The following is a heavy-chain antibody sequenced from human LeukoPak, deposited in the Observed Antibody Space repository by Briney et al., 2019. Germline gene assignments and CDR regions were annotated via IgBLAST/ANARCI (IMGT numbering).Heavy chain of an antibody. Sequence: HPGGSLRLSCAASGFTFSSYAMSWVRQAPGKGLEWVSAISGSGGSTYYADSVKGRFTISRDNSKNTLYLQMNSLRAEDTAVYYCARGLSGYSSPLGYWGQGTLVTVSS. CDR1: GFTFSSYA. V-gene: IGHV3-23*01. J-gene: IGHJ4*02. CDR2: ISGSGGST. D-gene: IGHD6-13*01. CDR3: ARGLSGYSSPLGY.